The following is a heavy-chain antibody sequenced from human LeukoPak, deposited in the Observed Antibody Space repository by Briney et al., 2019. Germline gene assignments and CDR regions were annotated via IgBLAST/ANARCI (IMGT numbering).Heavy chain of an antibody. Sequence: GGSLRLSCAASGFTFSSYWMSWVRQAPGKGLEWVANIKQDGSQKYYVDSVKGRFSISRDNAKNSLYLQMNSLRAEDTAVYYCATHSSTYFDYWGQGTLVTVSS. J-gene: IGHJ4*02. V-gene: IGHV3-7*01. D-gene: IGHD6-19*01. CDR3: ATHSSTYFDY. CDR2: IKQDGSQK. CDR1: GFTFSSYW.